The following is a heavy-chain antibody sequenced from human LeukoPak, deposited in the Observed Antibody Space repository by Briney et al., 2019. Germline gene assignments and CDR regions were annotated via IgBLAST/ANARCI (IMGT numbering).Heavy chain of an antibody. CDR3: ARELGYCSSTSCYNWFDP. V-gene: IGHV3-53*01. CDR1: GFTVSSNY. D-gene: IGHD2-2*01. Sequence: GGSLRLSCAASGFTVSSNYMSWVRQAPGKGLEWVSVIYRGGMTYYAGSVKGRFTISRDNSKNTLYLQMNSLRAEETAVYYCARELGYCSSTSCYNWFDPWGQGTLVTVSS. J-gene: IGHJ5*02. CDR2: IYRGGMT.